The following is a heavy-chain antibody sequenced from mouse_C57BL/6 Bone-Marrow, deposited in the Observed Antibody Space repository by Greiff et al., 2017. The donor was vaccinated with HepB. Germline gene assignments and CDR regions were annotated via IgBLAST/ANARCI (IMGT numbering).Heavy chain of an antibody. D-gene: IGHD2-1*01. Sequence: QVQLQQSGAELVKPGASVKISCKASGYAFSSYWMNWVKQRPGKGLEWIGQIYPGDGDTNYNGKFKGKATLTADKSPSTAYMQLSSLTSEDSAVYFCARKDYGNYLDYWGQGTTLTVSS. CDR2: IYPGDGDT. CDR3: ARKDYGNYLDY. J-gene: IGHJ2*01. CDR1: GYAFSSYW. V-gene: IGHV1-80*01.